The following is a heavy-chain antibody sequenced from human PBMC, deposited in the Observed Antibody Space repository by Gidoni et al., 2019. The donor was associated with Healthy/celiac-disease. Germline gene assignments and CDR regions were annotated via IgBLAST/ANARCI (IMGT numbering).Heavy chain of an antibody. J-gene: IGHJ6*03. Sequence: QVQLQESGPGLVKPSQTLSLTCTVSGGPISSGRYYWSWIRQPAGKGLEWIGRIYTSGSTNYNPSLKSRVTISVDTSKNQFSLKLSSVTAADTAVYYCARDGGTTVINYYYYYMDVWGKGTTVTVSS. V-gene: IGHV4-61*02. CDR1: GGPISSGRYY. D-gene: IGHD4-17*01. CDR2: IYTSGST. CDR3: ARDGGTTVINYYYYYMDV.